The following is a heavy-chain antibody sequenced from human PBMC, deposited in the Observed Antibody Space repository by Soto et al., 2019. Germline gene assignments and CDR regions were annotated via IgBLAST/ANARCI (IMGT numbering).Heavy chain of an antibody. CDR1: GYSFTSYW. CDR3: ARPTYSGSYDRPIFYFDY. D-gene: IGHD1-26*01. V-gene: IGHV5-51*01. J-gene: IGHJ4*02. Sequence: GESLKISCKGSGYSFTSYWIGWVRQMPGKGLEWMGIIYPGDSDTRYSPSFQGQVTISADKSISTAYLQWSSLKASDTAMYYCARPTYSGSYDRPIFYFDYWGQGTLVTVSS. CDR2: IYPGDSDT.